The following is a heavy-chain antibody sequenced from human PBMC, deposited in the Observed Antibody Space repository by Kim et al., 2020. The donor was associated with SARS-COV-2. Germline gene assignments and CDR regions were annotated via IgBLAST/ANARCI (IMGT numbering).Heavy chain of an antibody. V-gene: IGHV3-66*01. CDR3: ARVTTVTKDAFDI. J-gene: IGHJ3*02. CDR1: GFTVSSNY. CDR2: IYSGGST. Sequence: GGSLRLSCAASGFTVSSNYMSWVRQAPGKGLEWVSVIYSGGSTYYADSVKGRFTISRDNSKNTLYLQMNSLRAEDMAVYYCARVTTVTKDAFDIWGQGTMVTVSS. D-gene: IGHD4-17*01.